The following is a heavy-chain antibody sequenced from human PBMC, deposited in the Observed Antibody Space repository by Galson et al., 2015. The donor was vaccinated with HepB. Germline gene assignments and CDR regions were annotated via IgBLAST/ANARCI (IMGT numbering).Heavy chain of an antibody. D-gene: IGHD6-19*01. CDR1: GFTFSSYS. V-gene: IGHV3-21*01. CDR3: ARGGGGQWLAFDY. Sequence: SLRLSCAASGFTFSSYSMNWVRQAPGKGLEWVSSISSSSSYIYYADSVKGRFTISRDNAKNSLYLQMNSLRAEDTAVYYCARGGGGQWLAFDYWGQGTLVTVSS. J-gene: IGHJ4*02. CDR2: ISSSSSYI.